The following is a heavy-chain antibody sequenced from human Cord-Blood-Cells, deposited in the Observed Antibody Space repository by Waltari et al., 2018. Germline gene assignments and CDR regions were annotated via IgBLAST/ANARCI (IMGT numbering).Heavy chain of an antibody. CDR1: GYTLTELS. CDR2: FGPEDGET. D-gene: IGHD5-18*01. V-gene: IGHV1-24*01. Sequence: QVQLVQSGAEVKKPGASVKVSCKVSGYTLTELSMHWVRQAPGKGLEWMGGFGPEDGETIYAQKFQCRVTMTGDTSTDTAYMELSSLRSEDTAVYYCATVWDTAMLNWFDPWGQGTLVTVSS. J-gene: IGHJ5*02. CDR3: ATVWDTAMLNWFDP.